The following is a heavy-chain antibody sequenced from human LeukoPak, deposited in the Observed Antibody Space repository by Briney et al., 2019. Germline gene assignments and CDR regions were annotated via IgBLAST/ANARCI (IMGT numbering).Heavy chain of an antibody. D-gene: IGHD2-15*01. V-gene: IGHV4-4*07. CDR2: IYTSGST. J-gene: IGHJ3*02. CDR1: GGSISSYY. Sequence: SETLSLTCTVSGGSISSYYWSWIRQPAGKGLEWIGRIYTSGSTNYNPSLKSRVTISVDTSKNQFSLKLFSVTAADTAVYNCARGSVVWDAFDIWGQGTMVTVSS. CDR3: ARGSVVWDAFDI.